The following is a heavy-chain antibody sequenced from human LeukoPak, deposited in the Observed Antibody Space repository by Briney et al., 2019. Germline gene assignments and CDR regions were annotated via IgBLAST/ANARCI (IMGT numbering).Heavy chain of an antibody. Sequence: QSGGSLRLSCAASGFTFSSYDIHWVRQAPGKGLEWVAFIRYDGSNKYYADSVRGRFTISRDNSKNTLYLQMNSLRAEDTAVYYCAKDGSQQLANYYYYYMDVWGKGTTVTISS. D-gene: IGHD6-13*01. V-gene: IGHV3-30*02. CDR2: IRYDGSNK. CDR1: GFTFSSYD. J-gene: IGHJ6*03. CDR3: AKDGSQQLANYYYYYMDV.